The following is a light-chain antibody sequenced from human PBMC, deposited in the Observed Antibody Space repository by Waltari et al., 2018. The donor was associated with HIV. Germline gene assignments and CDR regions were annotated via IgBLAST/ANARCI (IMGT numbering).Light chain of an antibody. V-gene: IGLV1-47*01. CDR3: ATWDDSLIWV. Sequence: QPVLTQPPSASGTPGHGGTISCSGSNSNIGTNSVSWYQHPPGMAPKLLIYRNNRRPSGIPDRFSGSRSGTSASLAISGLRSEDEADYYCATWDDSLIWVFGGGTKLTVL. CDR1: NSNIGTNS. CDR2: RNN. J-gene: IGLJ3*02.